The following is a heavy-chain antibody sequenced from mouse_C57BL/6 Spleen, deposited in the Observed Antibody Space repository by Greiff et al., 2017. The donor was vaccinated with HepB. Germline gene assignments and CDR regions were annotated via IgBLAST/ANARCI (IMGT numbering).Heavy chain of an antibody. CDR2: IYPRSGNT. CDR1: GYTFTSYG. Sequence: QVQLKQSGAELARPGASVKLSCKASGYTFTSYGISWVKQRTGQGLEWIGEIYPRSGNTYYNEKFKGKATLTADKSSSTAYMELRSLTSEDSAVYFCARGDYGSSYRNAMDYWGQGTSVTVS. CDR3: ARGDYGSSYRNAMDY. D-gene: IGHD1-1*01. V-gene: IGHV1-81*01. J-gene: IGHJ4*01.